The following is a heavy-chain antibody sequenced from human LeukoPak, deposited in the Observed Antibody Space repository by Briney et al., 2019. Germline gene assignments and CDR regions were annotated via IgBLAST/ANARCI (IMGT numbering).Heavy chain of an antibody. CDR1: GGTFSSYA. CDR3: ARAGYCSSTSCYNWFDP. D-gene: IGHD2-2*01. Sequence: SVKVSCKASGGTFSSYAISWVRQAPGQGLEWMGGIIPIFGTANYAQKFQGRVTITADESTSTAYMELSSLRSEDTAVYYCARAGYCSSTSCYNWFDPWGQGTLVTVSS. J-gene: IGHJ5*02. V-gene: IGHV1-69*01. CDR2: IIPIFGTA.